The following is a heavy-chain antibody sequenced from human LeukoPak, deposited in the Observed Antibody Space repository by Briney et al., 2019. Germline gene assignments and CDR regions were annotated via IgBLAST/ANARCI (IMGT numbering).Heavy chain of an antibody. CDR3: ARGRTRGVLMEY. D-gene: IGHD3-10*01. Sequence: GGSLRLSCAASGFSFGNYWMTWVRQAPGKGLEWVANIKQDGSEKYYVDSVKGRFTISRDNAKNSLFLQMNTLRADDTAVYYCARGRTRGVLMEYWGQGTLVTVSS. J-gene: IGHJ4*02. CDR2: IKQDGSEK. V-gene: IGHV3-7*05. CDR1: GFSFGNYW.